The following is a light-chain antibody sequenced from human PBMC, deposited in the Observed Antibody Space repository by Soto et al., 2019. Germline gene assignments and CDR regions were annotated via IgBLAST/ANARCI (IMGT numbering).Light chain of an antibody. V-gene: IGKV3-20*01. CDR1: QSVTSNY. J-gene: IGKJ1*01. Sequence: EILLTQSPGTLSLSRGERSTLXXRASQSVTSNYLAWYQQTPGQAPRLXIFGASIRATGIPDRFSGSGAGTDFTLTISRLEPEDSAVYHCQQYGISPTTFGQGTKVDIK. CDR3: QQYGISPTT. CDR2: GAS.